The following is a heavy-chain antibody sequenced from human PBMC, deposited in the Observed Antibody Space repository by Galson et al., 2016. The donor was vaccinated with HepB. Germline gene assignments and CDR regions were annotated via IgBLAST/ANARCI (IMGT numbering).Heavy chain of an antibody. J-gene: IGHJ2*01. D-gene: IGHD6-13*01. Sequence: CAISGDSVSGNSVTWNWIRQSPSGGLEWLGRTYYRSKWYNDYAVSVKSRMTINPDTSKNQFSLQLNSVTPEDTAVYYCARRGSKEKGYFDLWGRGTLVTVSS. V-gene: IGHV6-1*01. CDR3: ARRGSKEKGYFDL. CDR2: TYYRSKWYN. CDR1: GDSVSGNSVT.